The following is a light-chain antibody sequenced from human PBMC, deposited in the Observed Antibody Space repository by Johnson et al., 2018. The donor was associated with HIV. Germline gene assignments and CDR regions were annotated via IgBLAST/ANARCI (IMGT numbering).Light chain of an antibody. Sequence: QSVLTQPPPVSGAPGQKATISCSGSSSHIGNNYVSRYQQLPGTPSNLLIYDNNKRPSGIPDRFSGPKSGTSATLGITGLQTGDEADYYFGTWDSSLSAGVFGTGPKVPVL. CDR1: SSHIGNNY. V-gene: IGLV1-51*01. CDR2: DNN. CDR3: GTWDSSLSAGV. J-gene: IGLJ1*01.